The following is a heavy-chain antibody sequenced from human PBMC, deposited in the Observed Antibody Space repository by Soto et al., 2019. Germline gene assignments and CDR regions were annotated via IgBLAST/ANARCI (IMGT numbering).Heavy chain of an antibody. V-gene: IGHV6-1*01. Sequence: SQTLSLTCAISGDSVSSDSAAWNWIRQSPSRGLEWLGRTYYRSKWYNDYALSAKSRITFNADTSKNQFSLQLNTLSPEDTAVYFCSRSGGSAYSYYGMDVWGQGTTVTVSS. CDR1: GDSVSSDSAA. D-gene: IGHD2-15*01. CDR2: TYYRSKWYN. CDR3: SRSGGSAYSYYGMDV. J-gene: IGHJ6*02.